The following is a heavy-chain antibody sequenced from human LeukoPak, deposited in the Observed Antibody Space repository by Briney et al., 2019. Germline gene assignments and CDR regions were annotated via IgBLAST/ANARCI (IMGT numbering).Heavy chain of an antibody. J-gene: IGHJ4*02. CDR1: GFTFTTYG. D-gene: IGHD3-16*01. CDR3: ARRGSRTYDFDY. V-gene: IGHV3-33*01. CDR2: IWSDGSDK. Sequence: GGSLRLPCAASGFTFTTYGMHGVRQAPGKGLEWVAVIWSDGSDKYYADFVKGRFTISRDNSKNTLDLQMNSLRAEDTAVYYCARRGSRTYDFDYWGQGTLVSVSS.